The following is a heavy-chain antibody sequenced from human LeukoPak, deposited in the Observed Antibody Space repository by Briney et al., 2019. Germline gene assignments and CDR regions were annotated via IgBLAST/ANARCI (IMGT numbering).Heavy chain of an antibody. CDR1: GGSISSYY. CDR2: IYYTGST. V-gene: IGHV4-59*01. J-gene: IGHJ4*02. D-gene: IGHD6-13*01. CDR3: ARGGTWYGNFDY. Sequence: SETLSLTCTVSGGSISSYYWSWIRQPPGKGLEWIAYIYYTGSTNYNPSLKSRVTISVDTSKNQFSLKLSSVTAADTAVYYCARGGTWYGNFDYRGQGTLVTVSS.